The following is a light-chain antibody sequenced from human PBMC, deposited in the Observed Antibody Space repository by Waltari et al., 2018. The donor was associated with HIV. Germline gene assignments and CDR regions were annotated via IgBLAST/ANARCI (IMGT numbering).Light chain of an antibody. CDR2: EVT. Sequence: QSALTQPPSVSGSPGQSVTISCTGTSSGVGSFNSVSWYQQPPGTAPKLMSYEVTNRPSGVPDRFSGSKSGNTASLTISGLQAEDEADYYCSSYTSGNTLVFGGGTKVTVL. J-gene: IGLJ2*01. V-gene: IGLV2-18*02. CDR1: SSGVGSFNS. CDR3: SSYTSGNTLV.